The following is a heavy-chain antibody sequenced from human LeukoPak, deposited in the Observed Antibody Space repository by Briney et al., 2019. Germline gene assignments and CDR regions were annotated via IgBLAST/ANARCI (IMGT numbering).Heavy chain of an antibody. CDR3: ARDVLGAGDC. Sequence: GGSLRLSCAASGFTFSSYSMNWVRQAPGKGLEWVSYISSSSSTIYYADSVEGRFTISRDNAKNSLYLQMNSLRAEDTAVYYCARDVLGAGDCWGQGTLVTVSS. CDR2: ISSSSSTI. J-gene: IGHJ4*02. CDR1: GFTFSSYS. D-gene: IGHD3-16*01. V-gene: IGHV3-48*01.